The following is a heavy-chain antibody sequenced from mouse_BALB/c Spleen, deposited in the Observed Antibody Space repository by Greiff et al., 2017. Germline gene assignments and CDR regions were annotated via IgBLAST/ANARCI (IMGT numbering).Heavy chain of an antibody. V-gene: IGHV14-3*02. Sequence: VQLQQSGAELVKPGASVKLSCTASGFNIKDTYMHWVKQRPEQGLEWIGRIDPANGNTKYDPKFQGKATITADTSSNTAYLQLSSLTSEVTAVYYCAQRYFDVWGAGTTVTVSS. J-gene: IGHJ1*01. CDR1: GFNIKDTY. CDR2: IDPANGNT. CDR3: AQRYFDV.